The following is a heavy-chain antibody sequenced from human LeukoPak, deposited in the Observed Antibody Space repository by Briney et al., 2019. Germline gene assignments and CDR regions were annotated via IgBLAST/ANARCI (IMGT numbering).Heavy chain of an antibody. CDR3: AKQKSGYSYGSDY. V-gene: IGHV3-7*03. CDR2: IKQDGSEK. Sequence: GGSPRLSHAASRFSLTSYALSCVTQAPGKGLEWVANIKQDGSEKYYVDSVKGRFTISRDNAKNSLYLQMNSLRAEDTAVYYCAKQKSGYSYGSDYWGQGTLVTVSS. CDR1: RFSLTSYA. D-gene: IGHD5-18*01. J-gene: IGHJ4*02.